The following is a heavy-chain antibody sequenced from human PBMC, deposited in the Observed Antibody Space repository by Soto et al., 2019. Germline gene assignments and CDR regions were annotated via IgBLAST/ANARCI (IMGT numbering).Heavy chain of an antibody. V-gene: IGHV4-59*01. CDR1: GGSMIAYY. CDR3: ARVRGTAGKRYFDY. D-gene: IGHD6-13*01. CDR2: TYYSGST. J-gene: IGHJ4*02. Sequence: SETLSLTCTVSGGSMIAYYLNWIRQPPGKGLQWIGYTYYSGSTTYNPSLKSRVTISVDSSKNQFSLKLDSVTPADTAVYYCARVRGTAGKRYFDYWGPGTLVTVYS.